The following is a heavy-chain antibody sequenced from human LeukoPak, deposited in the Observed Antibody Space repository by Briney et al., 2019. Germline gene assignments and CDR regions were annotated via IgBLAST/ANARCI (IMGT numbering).Heavy chain of an antibody. CDR3: AVRGSYFDY. CDR1: GYLFNTNW. Sequence: GESLKISCEGPGYLFNTNWIAWVRQTPGKGLEWMGMVYPDDSDTRYNPSFQGQVTISADKSINTAYLQWDSLEASDTAIYYCAVRGSYFDYWGQGALVTVSS. CDR2: VYPDDSDT. V-gene: IGHV5-51*01. D-gene: IGHD3-10*01. J-gene: IGHJ4*02.